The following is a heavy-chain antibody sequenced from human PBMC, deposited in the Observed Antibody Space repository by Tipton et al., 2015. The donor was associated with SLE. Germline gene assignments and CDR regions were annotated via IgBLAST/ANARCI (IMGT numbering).Heavy chain of an antibody. CDR3: ARQGPLWCYYYSMDV. J-gene: IGHJ6*03. V-gene: IGHV4-34*01. CDR2: INHSGST. Sequence: LRLSCAVYGGSFSGYYWSWIRQPPGKGLEWIGEINHSGSTNYNPSLKSRVTISVDTSKNQFSLKLSSVTAADTAVYYCARQGPLWCYYYSMDVWGKGTTVTVSS. CDR1: GGSFSGYY. D-gene: IGHD4/OR15-4a*01.